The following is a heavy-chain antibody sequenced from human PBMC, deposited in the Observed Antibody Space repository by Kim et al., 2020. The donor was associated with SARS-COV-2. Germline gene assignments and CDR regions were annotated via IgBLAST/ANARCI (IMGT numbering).Heavy chain of an antibody. J-gene: IGHJ4*02. V-gene: IGHV1-69*04. CDR3: ARLEQDGYNYQGDY. Sequence: SVKVSCKASGGTFSSYAISWVRQAPGQGLEWMGRIIPILGIANYAQKFQGRVTITADKSTSTAYMELSSLRSEDTAVYYCARLEQDGYNYQGDYWGQGTLVTVSS. CDR1: GGTFSSYA. D-gene: IGHD5-12*01. CDR2: IIPILGIA.